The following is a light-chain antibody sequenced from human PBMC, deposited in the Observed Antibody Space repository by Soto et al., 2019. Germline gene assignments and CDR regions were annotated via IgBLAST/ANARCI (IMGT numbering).Light chain of an antibody. Sequence: EIVLTQSPATLSLSPGERATLSCRASQSVSSYLAWYQQKPGQAPRLLIYDASNRATGIPARFSGSGSGTDCILTISSLEPEDFAVYYCQPRSNSPYTFGQGTKLEIK. CDR2: DAS. J-gene: IGKJ2*01. V-gene: IGKV3-11*01. CDR1: QSVSSY. CDR3: QPRSNSPYT.